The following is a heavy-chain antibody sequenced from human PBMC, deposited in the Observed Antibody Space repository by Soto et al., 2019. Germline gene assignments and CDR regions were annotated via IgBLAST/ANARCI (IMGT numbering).Heavy chain of an antibody. J-gene: IGHJ4*02. CDR2: INHSGST. CDR3: ARGISMIAEVQRDAPDKYCFDS. V-gene: IGHV4-34*01. D-gene: IGHD3-22*01. Sequence: SETLSLTCAVYGGSFSGHYWSWIRQPPGKGLEWIGEINHSGSTNSNPSLKSRVTISADTSKNQFSLKLRSVTAADTAVYYCARGISMIAEVQRDAPDKYCFDSWGQGTMVTVYS. CDR1: GGSFSGHY.